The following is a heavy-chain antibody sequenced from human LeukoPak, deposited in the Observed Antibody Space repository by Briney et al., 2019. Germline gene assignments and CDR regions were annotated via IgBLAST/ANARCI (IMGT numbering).Heavy chain of an antibody. CDR2: ISGSGGST. V-gene: IGHV3-23*01. D-gene: IGHD6-19*01. Sequence: PGGSLRLSCAASGFTFSSYAMSWVRQAPEKGLEWVSAISGSGGSTYYADSVKGRFTISRDNSMNTLYLQMNSLRAEDTAVYYCAKCITMAGTSENNWFDPWGQGTLVTVSS. CDR3: AKCITMAGTSENNWFDP. CDR1: GFTFSSYA. J-gene: IGHJ5*02.